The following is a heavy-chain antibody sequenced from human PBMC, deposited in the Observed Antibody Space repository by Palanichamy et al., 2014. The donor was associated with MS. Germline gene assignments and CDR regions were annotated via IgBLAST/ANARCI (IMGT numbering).Heavy chain of an antibody. V-gene: IGHV4-31*03. J-gene: IGHJ4*02. D-gene: IGHD2-15*01. CDR1: GGSISSIYY. CDR3: ARRPPCSGGNCYHFDY. Sequence: QVQLQESGPGLVKPSQTLSLTCTVSGGSISSIYYWSWIRQHPGKGLEWIGYINYSGSTYYNPSLKSRVTISVDTSKNQFSLKLSSVTAADTAVYYCARRPPCSGGNCYHFDYWGQGTLVTVSS. CDR2: INYSGST.